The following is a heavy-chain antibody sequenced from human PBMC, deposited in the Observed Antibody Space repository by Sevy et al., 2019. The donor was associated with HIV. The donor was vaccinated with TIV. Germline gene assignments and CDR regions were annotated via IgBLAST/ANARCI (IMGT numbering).Heavy chain of an antibody. Sequence: GGSLRLSCAASGFNFRRFAMSWVRLAPGKGLEWVSGITASGGNIYYIDSVKGRFTSSRENSKNTLYLQMNGLRAEDTAIYFCAKGRPAGVDYYYYLDVWGKGTTVTVSS. CDR2: ITASGGNI. CDR1: GFNFRRFA. V-gene: IGHV3-23*01. D-gene: IGHD5-12*01. J-gene: IGHJ6*03. CDR3: AKGRPAGVDYYYYLDV.